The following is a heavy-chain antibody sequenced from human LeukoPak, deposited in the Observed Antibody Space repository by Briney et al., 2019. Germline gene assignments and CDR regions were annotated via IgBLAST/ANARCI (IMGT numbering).Heavy chain of an antibody. V-gene: IGHV4-59*04. D-gene: IGHD3-22*01. CDR1: GGSISSYY. CDR3: IARYDSSGYSYDY. CDR2: IYYSGST. J-gene: IGHJ4*02. Sequence: SETLSLTCTVSGGSISSYYWSWIRQPPGKGLEWIGYIYYSGSTYYNPSLKSRVTISVDTSKNQFSLKLSSVTAADTAVYYCIARYDSSGYSYDYWGQGTLVTVSS.